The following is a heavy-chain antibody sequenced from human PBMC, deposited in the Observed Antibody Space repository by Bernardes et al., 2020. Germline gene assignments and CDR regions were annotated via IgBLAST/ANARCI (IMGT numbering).Heavy chain of an antibody. D-gene: IGHD3-16*02. V-gene: IGHV3-11*01. J-gene: IGHJ4*02. CDR3: ASSYVWGSHRPFDY. CDR2: SSSSATTI. Sequence: GGSLRLSCAASGFTFSDYYVSWIRQAPGKGLEWGSYSSSSATTIYYADSVKGRFTISRDNTKNSAWLQMNSLRAEDTAVYYCASSYVWGSHRPFDYWGQGTLVSVSS. CDR1: GFTFSDYY.